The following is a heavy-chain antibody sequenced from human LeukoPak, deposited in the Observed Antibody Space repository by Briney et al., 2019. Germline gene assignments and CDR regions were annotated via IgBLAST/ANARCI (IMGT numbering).Heavy chain of an antibody. D-gene: IGHD3-3*01. CDR2: IYSGGST. CDR3: AKNRGVVPNDYLDY. CDR1: GFTVSSNY. J-gene: IGHJ4*02. Sequence: GGSLRLSCAASGFTVSSNYMSWVRQAPGKGLEWVSVIYSGGSTYYADSAKGRFTISRDNSKNTLYLQMNSLRAEDTAVYYCAKNRGVVPNDYLDYWGQGTLVTVSS. V-gene: IGHV3-66*01.